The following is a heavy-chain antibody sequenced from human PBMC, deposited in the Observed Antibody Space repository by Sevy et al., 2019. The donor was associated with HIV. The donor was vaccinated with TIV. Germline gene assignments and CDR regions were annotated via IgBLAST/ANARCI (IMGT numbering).Heavy chain of an antibody. D-gene: IGHD3-3*01. CDR1: GYTFTDTGYY. Sequence: ASVKVSCKASGYTFTDTGYYVHWVRQAPGQGLEWMGWINPKSGATNYGQKFQGRVTMTRETSVSTANMELSRLRSDDTAVYYCARESYDFWTGPVDYDYGMDVWGQGTTVTVSS. CDR2: INPKSGAT. V-gene: IGHV1-2*02. J-gene: IGHJ6*02. CDR3: ARESYDFWTGPVDYDYGMDV.